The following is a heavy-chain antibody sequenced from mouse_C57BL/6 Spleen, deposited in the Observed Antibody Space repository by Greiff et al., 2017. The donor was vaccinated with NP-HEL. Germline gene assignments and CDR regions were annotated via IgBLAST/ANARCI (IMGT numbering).Heavy chain of an antibody. CDR2: IDPEDGET. D-gene: IGHD1-1*01. J-gene: IGHJ4*01. Sequence: VQLQQPGAELVKPGASVKLSCTASGFNIKDYYMHWVKQRTEQGLEWIGRIDPEDGETKYAAKFQGKATITADTSSNTAYLQLSSLTSEDTAVYYCVPYGSDAMDYWGQGTSVTVSS. CDR1: GFNIKDYY. CDR3: VPYGSDAMDY. V-gene: IGHV14-2*01.